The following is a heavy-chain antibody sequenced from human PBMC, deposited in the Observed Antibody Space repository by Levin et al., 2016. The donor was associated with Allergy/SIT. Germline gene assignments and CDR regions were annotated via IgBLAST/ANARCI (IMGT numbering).Heavy chain of an antibody. V-gene: IGHV1-69*04. D-gene: IGHD1-26*01. CDR2: IIPIIGLT. Sequence: SVKVSCKASGGTFNSHFINWVRQVPGQGLEWMARIIPIIGLTNYTQKFQGRLTISADTSAATVYMELRSLRSEDTAVYYCARAVSGSWFDPWGQGTLVIVSS. J-gene: IGHJ5*02. CDR3: ARAVSGSWFDP. CDR1: GGTFNSHF.